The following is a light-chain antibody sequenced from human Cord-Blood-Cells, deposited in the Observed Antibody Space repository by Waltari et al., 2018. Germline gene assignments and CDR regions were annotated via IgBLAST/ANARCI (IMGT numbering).Light chain of an antibody. CDR2: KDR. CDR3: YSAADNNWV. V-gene: IGLV3-27*01. J-gene: IGLJ3*02. Sequence: SYELPQPSSVSVSPGQTARITCSGDVLAKTYRRWFQQKPCQAPVLVIYKDRERPSEIPERFSGSSSGTTVTLTISGAQVEDEADYYCYSAADNNWVFGGGTKLTVL. CDR1: VLAKTY.